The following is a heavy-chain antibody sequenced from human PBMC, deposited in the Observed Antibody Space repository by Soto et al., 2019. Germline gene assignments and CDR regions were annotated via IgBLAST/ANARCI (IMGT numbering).Heavy chain of an antibody. CDR1: GASVSSGSCY. D-gene: IGHD3-22*01. V-gene: IGHV4-61*01. CDR2: IYYSGST. Sequence: QVQLQESGPGLVKPSETLSLTCSVSGASVSSGSCYWTWIRQPPGKALEWIGYIYYSGSTNYNPSLKSRVTISVDTSKNQFSLKLSSVTAADTAVYYCARSRIYYYDSSGYGYYFDYWGQGTLVTVSS. CDR3: ARSRIYYYDSSGYGYYFDY. J-gene: IGHJ4*02.